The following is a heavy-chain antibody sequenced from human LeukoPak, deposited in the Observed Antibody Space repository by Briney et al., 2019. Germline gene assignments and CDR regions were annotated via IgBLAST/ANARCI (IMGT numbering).Heavy chain of an antibody. V-gene: IGHV4-30-2*01. J-gene: IGHJ6*02. D-gene: IGHD3-10*01. CDR1: GGSISSGGYS. CDR2: IYHSGST. CDR3: ARDFTMVRGVNYGMDV. Sequence: SETLSLTCAVSGGSISSGGYSWSWIRQPPGKGLEWIGYIYHSGSTYYNPSLKSRVTISVDRSKNQFSLKLSSVTAADTAAYYCARDFTMVRGVNYGMDVWGQGTTVTVSS.